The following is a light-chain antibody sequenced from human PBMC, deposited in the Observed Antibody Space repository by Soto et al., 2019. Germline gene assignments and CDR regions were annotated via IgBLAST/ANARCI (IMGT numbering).Light chain of an antibody. V-gene: IGLV2-14*01. CDR3: SSFTRSSTYV. Sequence: QSVLTQPASGSGSPGQSITISCTGTSSDVGAYNFVSWYQQYPGKAPKVMIYEVNNRPSGVSNRFSGSKSGNTASLTISGLQAEDEADYYCSSFTRSSTYVFGSGTKV. CDR1: SSDVGAYNF. CDR2: EVN. J-gene: IGLJ1*01.